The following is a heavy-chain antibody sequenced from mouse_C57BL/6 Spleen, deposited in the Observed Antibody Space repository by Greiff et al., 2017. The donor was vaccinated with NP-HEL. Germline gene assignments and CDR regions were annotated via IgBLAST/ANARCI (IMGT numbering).Heavy chain of an antibody. CDR3: ARLDYGSSPYFDY. CDR1: GYTFTSYG. Sequence: VKLMESGAELARPGASAKLSCKASGYTFTSYGISWVKQRTGQGLEWIGEIYPRSGNTYYNEKFKGKATLTADKSSSTAYMELRSLTSEDSAVYFCARLDYGSSPYFDYWGQGTTLTVSS. V-gene: IGHV1-81*01. CDR2: IYPRSGNT. J-gene: IGHJ2*01. D-gene: IGHD1-1*01.